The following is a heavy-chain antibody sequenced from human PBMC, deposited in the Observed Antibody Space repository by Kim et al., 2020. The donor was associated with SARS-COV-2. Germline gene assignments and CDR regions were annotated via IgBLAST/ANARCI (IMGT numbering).Heavy chain of an antibody. V-gene: IGHV6-1*01. J-gene: IGHJ4*02. Sequence: YALTEKGRITINPDTSKMQFSLQLNSVTPEDTAVYYCARDRQRAGTGVDYWGQGTLVTVSS. D-gene: IGHD6-19*01. CDR3: ARDRQRAGTGVDY.